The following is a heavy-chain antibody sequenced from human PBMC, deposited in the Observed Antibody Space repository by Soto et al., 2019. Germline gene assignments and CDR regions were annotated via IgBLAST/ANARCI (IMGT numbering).Heavy chain of an antibody. V-gene: IGHV4-59*01. CDR3: ARYRREAVAGYTLDN. J-gene: IGHJ4*02. Sequence: SETLSLTCTVSGGSMSSNYWTWIRQPPGKGLEWIGYVYNSGSTNYNPSLKSRVTISEDTSKSQFSLKVNSMTAADTAVYYCARYRREAVAGYTLDNWGQGILVTVSS. D-gene: IGHD2-15*01. CDR1: GGSMSSNY. CDR2: VYNSGST.